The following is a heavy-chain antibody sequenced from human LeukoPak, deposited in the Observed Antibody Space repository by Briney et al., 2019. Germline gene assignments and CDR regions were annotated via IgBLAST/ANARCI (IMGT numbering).Heavy chain of an antibody. CDR1: GGSISSYY. CDR2: IYTSGSI. Sequence: SETLSLTCTVSGGSISSYYWSWIRQPAGKGLEWIGRIYTSGSINYNPSLKSRVTMSVDTSKNQFSLKLSSVTAADTAVYYCAREVDYDFWSGYQRNAFDIWGQGTMVTVSS. J-gene: IGHJ3*02. V-gene: IGHV4-4*07. CDR3: AREVDYDFWSGYQRNAFDI. D-gene: IGHD3-3*01.